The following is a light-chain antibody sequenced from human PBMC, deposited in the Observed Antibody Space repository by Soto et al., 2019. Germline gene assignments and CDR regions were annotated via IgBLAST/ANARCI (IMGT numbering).Light chain of an antibody. V-gene: IGLV1-51*01. J-gene: IGLJ1*01. CDR2: DNN. CDR3: GTWDSSLSAHNYV. Sequence: QSVLTQPPSVSAAPGQKVTISCSGSSSNIGNNYVSWYQQLPGTAPKLLIYDNNKRPSGIPDRFSGSKSGTSATLGITGLQTGDEADYYCGTWDSSLSAHNYVFGTGTKV. CDR1: SSNIGNNY.